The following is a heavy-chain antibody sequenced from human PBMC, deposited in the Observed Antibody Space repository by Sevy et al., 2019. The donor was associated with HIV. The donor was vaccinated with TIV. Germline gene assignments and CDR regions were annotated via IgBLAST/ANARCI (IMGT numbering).Heavy chain of an antibody. D-gene: IGHD3-9*01. CDR3: ASFRRLLIISGDTFEI. J-gene: IGHJ3*02. CDR2: IYHSGST. CDR1: GYSISSAYS. Sequence: SETLSLTCAVSGYSISSAYSWGWIRQPPGKGLEWIGNIYHSGSTYYNPSLNSRVTISVDTSKNQFSLKLNSVTAADTAVYYCASFRRLLIISGDTFEIWGQGTMVTISS. V-gene: IGHV4-38-2*01.